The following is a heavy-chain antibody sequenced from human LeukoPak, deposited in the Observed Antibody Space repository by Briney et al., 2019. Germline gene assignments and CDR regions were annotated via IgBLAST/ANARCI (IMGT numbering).Heavy chain of an antibody. Sequence: SETLSLTCTVSGGSISSYYWSWIRQPAGKGLEWIGRIYTSGSTNYNPSLKSRVTMSVGTSKNQFSLKLSSVTAADTAVYYCARDVPVAGSYYFDYWGQGTLVTVSS. CDR1: GGSISSYY. J-gene: IGHJ4*02. D-gene: IGHD6-19*01. V-gene: IGHV4-4*07. CDR2: IYTSGST. CDR3: ARDVPVAGSYYFDY.